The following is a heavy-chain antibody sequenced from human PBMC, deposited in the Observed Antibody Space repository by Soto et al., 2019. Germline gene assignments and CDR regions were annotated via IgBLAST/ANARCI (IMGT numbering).Heavy chain of an antibody. Sequence: EVQLGESGGGLVQPGRSLRLSCAASGFSFEEHAMHWVRLVPGKGLEWVSGITRDSGNKGYADSVKGRFTISRDNAKKSLYLQMNSLRAEDTALYYCARDKVGGTYFSGLDYWGQGSLITVSS. CDR3: ARDKVGGTYFSGLDY. CDR1: GFSFEEHA. CDR2: ITRDSGNK. J-gene: IGHJ4*02. V-gene: IGHV3-9*01. D-gene: IGHD1-26*01.